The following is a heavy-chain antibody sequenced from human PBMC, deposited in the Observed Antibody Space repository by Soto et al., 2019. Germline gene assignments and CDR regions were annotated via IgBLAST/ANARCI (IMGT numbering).Heavy chain of an antibody. CDR3: ARHPSYGHFAAFDI. Sequence: PGESLKISCSGSGYTFSTYWIAWLRQMPGKGLEWMGIIHPGDSDTRYSPSFQGQVTISADKSISTAYLQWSSLKASDTAMYYCARHPSYGHFAAFDIWGQGTMVTVSS. D-gene: IGHD5-18*01. J-gene: IGHJ3*02. CDR2: IHPGDSDT. CDR1: GYTFSTYW. V-gene: IGHV5-51*01.